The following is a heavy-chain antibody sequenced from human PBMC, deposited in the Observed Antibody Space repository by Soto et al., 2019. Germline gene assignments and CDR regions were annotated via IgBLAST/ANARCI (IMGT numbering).Heavy chain of an antibody. V-gene: IGHV1-18*01. Sequence: ASVKVSCKASGYTFTSYGISWVRQAPGQGLEWMGWISAYNGNTNYAQKLQGRVTMTTDTSTSTAYMELRSLRSDDTAVYYCARDFGVAKTQNYYYGMDVWGQGTKVTVSS. CDR3: ARDFGVAKTQNYYYGMDV. D-gene: IGHD3-10*01. J-gene: IGHJ6*02. CDR2: ISAYNGNT. CDR1: GYTFTSYG.